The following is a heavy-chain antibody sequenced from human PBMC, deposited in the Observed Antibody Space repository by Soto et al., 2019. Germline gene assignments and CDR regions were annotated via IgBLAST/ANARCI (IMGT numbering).Heavy chain of an antibody. D-gene: IGHD5-12*01. CDR3: AKDGDLQDSGYDLFDY. CDR1: GFTFSSYA. V-gene: IGHV3-23*01. J-gene: IGHJ4*02. Sequence: GGSLRLSCAASGFTFSSYAMSWVRQAPGKGLEWVSAISGSGGSTYYADSVKGRFTISRDNSKNTLYLQMNSLRAEDTAVYYCAKDGDLQDSGYDLFDYWGQGTLVTVSS. CDR2: ISGSGGST.